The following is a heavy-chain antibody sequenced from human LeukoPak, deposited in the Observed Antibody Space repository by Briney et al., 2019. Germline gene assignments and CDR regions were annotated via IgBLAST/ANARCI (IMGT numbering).Heavy chain of an antibody. CDR3: ARVYYDFWSGYFLVDP. Sequence: ASVKVSCKASGYTFTSYDINWVRQATGQGLEWMGWMNPNSGNTGYAQKFQGRVTMTRNTSISTAYMELSSLRSVDTAVYYCARVYYDFWSGYFLVDPWGQGTLVTVSS. CDR1: GYTFTSYD. V-gene: IGHV1-8*01. J-gene: IGHJ5*02. D-gene: IGHD3-3*01. CDR2: MNPNSGNT.